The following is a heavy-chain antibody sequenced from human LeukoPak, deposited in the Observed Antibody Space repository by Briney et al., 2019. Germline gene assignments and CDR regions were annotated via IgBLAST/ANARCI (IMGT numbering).Heavy chain of an antibody. CDR3: AKSRPAAAGTGAFDS. Sequence: PGGSLRLSCAASGFTVSSNYMSWVRQAPGKGLEWVSVIYSGGSTYYADSVKGRFTISRDNSKNTLYLQMNSLRAEDAAVYYCAKSRPAAAGTGAFDSWGQGTLVTVSS. D-gene: IGHD6-13*01. J-gene: IGHJ4*02. CDR1: GFTVSSNY. CDR2: IYSGGST. V-gene: IGHV3-53*01.